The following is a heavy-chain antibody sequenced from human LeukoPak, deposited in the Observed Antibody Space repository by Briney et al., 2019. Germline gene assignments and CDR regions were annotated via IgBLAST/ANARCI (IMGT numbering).Heavy chain of an antibody. V-gene: IGHV3-48*02. CDR2: ITSSSSTI. J-gene: IGHJ3*02. CDR3: ARTAGTFDI. CDR1: GFTFSTYA. Sequence: GRSLRLSCAASGFTFSTYAMQWVRQAPGKGLEWVSYITSSSSTIYYADSVKGRFTISRDNAKNSLYLQMNSLRDEDTAMYYCARTAGTFDIWGQGTMVTVSS. D-gene: IGHD1-26*01.